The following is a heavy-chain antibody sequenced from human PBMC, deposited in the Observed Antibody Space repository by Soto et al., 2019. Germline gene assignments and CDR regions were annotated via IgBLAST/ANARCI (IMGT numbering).Heavy chain of an antibody. Sequence: QVQLVQSGAEVKKPGSSVKVSCKASGGTFSSYAISWVRQAPGQGLEWMGGIIPIFGTANYAQKFQGRVTITADESSSTAYMELSSLRSEDTAVYYCARESRYCSGGSCYVLPGSDDWGQGTLVTVSS. CDR1: GGTFSSYA. J-gene: IGHJ4*02. CDR3: ARESRYCSGGSCYVLPGSDD. CDR2: IIPIFGTA. V-gene: IGHV1-69*12. D-gene: IGHD2-15*01.